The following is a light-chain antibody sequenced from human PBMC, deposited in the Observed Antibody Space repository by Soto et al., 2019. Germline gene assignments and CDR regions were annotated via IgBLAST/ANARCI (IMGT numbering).Light chain of an antibody. Sequence: QSALTQPASVSGSPGQSITISCTGTSSDVGSYNYVSWFQQRPGKAPKLMIYDVTNRPSGVSNRFSGSKSGNTASLTISGLQAEDEADYYCCSYTSSTTLVFGGGTKLTV. CDR3: CSYTSSTTLV. CDR1: SSDVGSYNY. J-gene: IGLJ3*02. V-gene: IGLV2-14*01. CDR2: DVT.